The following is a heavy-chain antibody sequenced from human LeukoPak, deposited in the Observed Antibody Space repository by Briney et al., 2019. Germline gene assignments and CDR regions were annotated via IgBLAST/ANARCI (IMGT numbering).Heavy chain of an antibody. J-gene: IGHJ4*02. CDR1: GFTFSSYS. Sequence: GGSLRLSCAASGFTFSSYSMNWVRQAPGKGLEWVSYISSSGSTIYYADSVKGRFTISRDNAKNSLYLQMNSLRAEDTAVYYCARVGDSTYFDYWGQGTLVTVSS. D-gene: IGHD3-16*01. V-gene: IGHV3-48*04. CDR2: ISSSGSTI. CDR3: ARVGDSTYFDY.